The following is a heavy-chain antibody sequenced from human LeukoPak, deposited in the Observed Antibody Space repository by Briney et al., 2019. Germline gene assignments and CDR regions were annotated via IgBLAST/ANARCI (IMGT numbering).Heavy chain of an antibody. D-gene: IGHD3-3*01. V-gene: IGHV4-39*07. CDR2: IYHSGST. Sequence: SETPSLTCTVSGGSISSSSYYWGWIRQPPGKGLEWIGSIYHSGSTYYNPSLKSRVTISVDTSKNQFSLKLSSVTAADTAVYYCARLSTYYDFWSGYYLGFDPWGQGTLVTVSS. CDR1: GGSISSSSYY. J-gene: IGHJ5*02. CDR3: ARLSTYYDFWSGYYLGFDP.